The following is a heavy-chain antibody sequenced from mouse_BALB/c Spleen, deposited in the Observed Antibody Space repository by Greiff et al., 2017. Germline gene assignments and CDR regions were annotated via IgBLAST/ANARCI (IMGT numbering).Heavy chain of an antibody. Sequence: EVMLVESGGGLVQPGGSRKLSCAASGFTFSSFGMHWVRQAPEKGLEWVAYISSGSSTIYYADTVKGRFTISRDNPKNTLFLQMTRLRSEDTAMYYCARRDYYGSSPPYAMDYWGQGTSVTVSS. D-gene: IGHD1-1*01. V-gene: IGHV5-17*02. CDR1: GFTFSSFG. CDR3: ARRDYYGSSPPYAMDY. CDR2: ISSGSSTI. J-gene: IGHJ4*01.